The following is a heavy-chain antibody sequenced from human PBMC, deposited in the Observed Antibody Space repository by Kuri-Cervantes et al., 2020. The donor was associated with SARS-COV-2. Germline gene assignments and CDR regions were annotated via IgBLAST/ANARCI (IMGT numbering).Heavy chain of an antibody. J-gene: IGHJ5*02. CDR2: INHSGST. CDR1: GYSISSGYY. CDR3: ARVGDIVVVPAAITA. Sequence: LRLSCAVSGYSISSGYYWGWIRQPPGKGLEWIGEINHSGSTNYNPSLKSRVTISVDTSKNQFSLKLSSVTAADTAVYYCARVGDIVVVPAAITAWGQGTLVTVSS. V-gene: IGHV4-38-2*01. D-gene: IGHD2-2*02.